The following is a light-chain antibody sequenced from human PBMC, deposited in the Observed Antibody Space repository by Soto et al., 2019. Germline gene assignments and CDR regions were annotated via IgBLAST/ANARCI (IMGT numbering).Light chain of an antibody. CDR1: SSDIGAYDY. V-gene: IGLV2-14*01. CDR3: SSHAGSSAFDV. J-gene: IGLJ1*01. Sequence: QSALTQPASVSGSPGQSITISCTGTSSDIGAYDYVSWYQQYPGRVPKLLIHEVTNRPSGVSDRFSGSKSGNTASLTISGLQTEDEADYYCSSHAGSSAFDVFGTGTKLTVL. CDR2: EVT.